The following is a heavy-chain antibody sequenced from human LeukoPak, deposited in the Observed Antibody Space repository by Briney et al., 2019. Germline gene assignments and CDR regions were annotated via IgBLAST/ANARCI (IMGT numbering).Heavy chain of an antibody. D-gene: IGHD3-10*01. CDR2: ISGSGGRT. Sequence: GGSLRLSCAASGFTFSSYAMSWGRQAPREGLVWVSGISGSGGRTHYADSVKGRFTISRDNSKNTLYLQMNSLRAEDTAVYYCAATYGSGSRGDAFDIWGQGTMVTVSS. J-gene: IGHJ3*02. V-gene: IGHV3-23*01. CDR1: GFTFSSYA. CDR3: AATYGSGSRGDAFDI.